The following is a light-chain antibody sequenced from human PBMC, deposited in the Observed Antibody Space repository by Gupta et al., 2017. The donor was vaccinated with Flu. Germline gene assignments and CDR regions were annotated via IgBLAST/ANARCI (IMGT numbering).Light chain of an antibody. V-gene: IGLV3-21*02. CDR3: QVWDSGRGLVV. J-gene: IGLJ2*01. CDR1: NIGSKS. Sequence: SYVLTQPPSVSVAPGQTARITCGGNNIGSKSVHWYQHEPGQAPVLVLSDASDRPSGIPERFSGSNSGNTATLTIRRVEAGDEADYFCQVWDSGRGLVVFGGGTKLTVL. CDR2: DAS.